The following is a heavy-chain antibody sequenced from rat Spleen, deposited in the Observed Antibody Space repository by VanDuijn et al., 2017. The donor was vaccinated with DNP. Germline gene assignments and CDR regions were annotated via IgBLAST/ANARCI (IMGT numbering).Heavy chain of an antibody. Sequence: EVQLVESGGGLVQPGRSMKLSCVASGFTLSDFPVAWVRQAQTKGLEWVAYMNYDGGRTYYADSVKGRFTISRDNAKSTLYLHMDSLRSEDTATYYCATGGSPYYFDYWGQGVMVTVSS. D-gene: IGHD5-1*01. V-gene: IGHV5-46*01. CDR3: ATGGSPYYFDY. CDR1: GFTLSDFP. CDR2: MNYDGGRT. J-gene: IGHJ2*01.